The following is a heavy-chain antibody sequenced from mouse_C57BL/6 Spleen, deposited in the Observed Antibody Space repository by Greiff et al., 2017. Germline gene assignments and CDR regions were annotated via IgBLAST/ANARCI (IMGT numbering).Heavy chain of an antibody. CDR2: INPNNGGT. Sequence: VQLQQSGPELVKPGASVKIPCKASGYTFTDYNMDWVKQSHGKSLEWIGDINPNNGGTIYNQKFKGKATLTVDKSSSPAYMELRSLTSEDIAVYYCARCYYGSSVFAYWGQGTLVTVSA. J-gene: IGHJ3*01. D-gene: IGHD1-1*01. CDR1: GYTFTDYN. CDR3: ARCYYGSSVFAY. V-gene: IGHV1-18*01.